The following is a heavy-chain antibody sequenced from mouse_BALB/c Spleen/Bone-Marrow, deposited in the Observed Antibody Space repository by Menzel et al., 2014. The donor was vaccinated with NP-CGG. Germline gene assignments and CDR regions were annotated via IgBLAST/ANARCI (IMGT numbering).Heavy chain of an antibody. J-gene: IGHJ4*01. D-gene: IGHD2-12*01. CDR3: ARELSRAMDY. V-gene: IGHV1S135*01. CDR1: GYAFTRYN. CDR2: IDPYSGGT. Sequence: EVQLQQSGPELVKPGASVRVSRKASGYAFTRYNMYWVKQSHGKSLEWIGYIDPYSGGTNYNQKFKGRATLTVDKSSSTAYMHLNSLTSEDSAVYYCARELSRAMDYWGQGTSVTVSS.